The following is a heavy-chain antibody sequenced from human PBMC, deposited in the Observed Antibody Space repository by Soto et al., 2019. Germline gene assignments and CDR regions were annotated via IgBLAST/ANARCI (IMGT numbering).Heavy chain of an antibody. V-gene: IGHV3-23*01. D-gene: IGHD2-15*01. CDR3: ARPFVEVAVKDAGDI. J-gene: IGHJ3*02. Sequence: EVQLLESGGGLVQPGGSLRLSCAASGFTFSTYALTWVRQAPGKGLEWVSSIGTHGDTTYSVAFVKGRFSTSRDNSKNTVDLQMSSLSAEDTAVYYCARPFVEVAVKDAGDIWGRGTMVTVSS. CDR2: IGTHGDTT. CDR1: GFTFSTYA.